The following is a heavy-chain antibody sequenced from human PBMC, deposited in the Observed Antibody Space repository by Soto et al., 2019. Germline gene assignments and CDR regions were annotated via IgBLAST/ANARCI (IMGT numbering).Heavy chain of an antibody. CDR3: ARADSSGWLGYYYYGMAV. CDR2: IKQDGSEK. D-gene: IGHD6-19*01. J-gene: IGHJ6*04. V-gene: IGHV3-7*03. Sequence: PRLSCAAAGFTFSSYWMSWVRQAPGKGLEWVANIKQDGSEKYYVDSVKGRFTISRDNANNSLYLQMNSLRAEDTAVYYCARADSSGWLGYYYYGMAVRGKGTMVTVSS. CDR1: GFTFSSYW.